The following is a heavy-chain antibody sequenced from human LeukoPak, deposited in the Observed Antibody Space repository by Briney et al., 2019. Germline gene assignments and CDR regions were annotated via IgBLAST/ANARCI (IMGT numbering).Heavy chain of an antibody. J-gene: IGHJ3*02. V-gene: IGHV3-74*01. CDR2: INNDGGTT. Sequence: VGSLRLSCAASVFTLSSYWVRWVRQAPGKGLMCVSRINNDGGTTTYADSVRGRFTISRDNARSTLYLQMNSLSADDTAVYYCVKSGIPGPLAFDIWGQGTVVTVSS. CDR3: VKSGIPGPLAFDI. CDR1: VFTLSSYW. D-gene: IGHD3-10*01.